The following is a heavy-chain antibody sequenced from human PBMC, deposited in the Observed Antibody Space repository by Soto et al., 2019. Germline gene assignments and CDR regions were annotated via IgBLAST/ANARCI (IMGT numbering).Heavy chain of an antibody. J-gene: IGHJ5*02. V-gene: IGHV4-34*01. CDR2: INHSGST. CDR3: ARGIAAAGMVRPSWFDP. CDR1: GGSFSGYY. Sequence: QVQLQQWGAGLLKPSETLSLTCAVYGGSFSGYYWSWIRQPPGKGLEWIGEINHSGSTNYNPSLKSRVTISVDTSKNQFSLKLSSVTAADTAVYYCARGIAAAGMVRPSWFDPWGHGTLVTVSS. D-gene: IGHD6-13*01.